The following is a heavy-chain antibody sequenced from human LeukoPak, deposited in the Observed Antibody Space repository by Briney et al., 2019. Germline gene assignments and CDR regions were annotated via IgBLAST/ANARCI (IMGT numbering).Heavy chain of an antibody. CDR2: ISSSSSYI. CDR3: ARDFGPGHHY. D-gene: IGHD3-16*01. Sequence: AGGSLRLSCAASGFTFSSYSMNWVRQAPGKGLEWVSSISSSSSYIYYADSVKGRFTISRDNAKNSLYLQMNSLRAEDTAVYYCARDFGPGHHYWGQGTLVTVSS. V-gene: IGHV3-21*01. CDR1: GFTFSSYS. J-gene: IGHJ4*02.